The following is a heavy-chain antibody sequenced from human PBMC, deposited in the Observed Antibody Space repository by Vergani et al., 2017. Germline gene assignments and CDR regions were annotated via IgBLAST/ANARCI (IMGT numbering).Heavy chain of an antibody. CDR3: ARDIRPTRGAGTPSFDY. J-gene: IGHJ4*02. D-gene: IGHD6-13*01. Sequence: VQLVESGGGLVKPGGSLRLSCAASGFTFSSYSMNWVRQAPGTGLEWVSSISSSSSYIYYADSVKGRFTISRDNAKNSLYLQMNSLRAEDTAVYYCARDIRPTRGAGTPSFDYWGQGTLVTVSS. CDR1: GFTFSSYS. V-gene: IGHV3-21*01. CDR2: ISSSSSYI.